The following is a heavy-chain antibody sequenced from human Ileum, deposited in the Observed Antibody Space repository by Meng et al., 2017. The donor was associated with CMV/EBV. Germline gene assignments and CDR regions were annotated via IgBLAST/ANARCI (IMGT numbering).Heavy chain of an antibody. CDR1: GSAYRSYR. V-gene: IGHV3-74*01. Sequence: SGSAYRSYRMYWVRHAPWKGLMRVSRINSDGSTTNSANSVSSRFTISRDIAQNTLYLQMNSLSAEYSAVYYCALRTQHLGFDPWGQGTLVTVSS. J-gene: IGHJ5*02. CDR3: ALRTQHLGFDP. CDR2: INSDGSTT. D-gene: IGHD6-13*01.